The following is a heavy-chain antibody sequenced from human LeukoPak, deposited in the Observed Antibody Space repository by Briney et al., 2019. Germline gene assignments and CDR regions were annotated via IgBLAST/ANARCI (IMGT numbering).Heavy chain of an antibody. J-gene: IGHJ4*02. V-gene: IGHV1-18*01. CDR3: ARDSYVVATLRHFDY. D-gene: IGHD5-12*01. CDR2: ISAYNGNT. CDR1: GYTFTSYG. Sequence: ASVKVSCKASGYTFTSYGISWVRQAPGQGLEWMGWISAYNGNTNYAQKLQRRVTMTTDTSTSTAYMELRSLRSDDTAVYYCARDSYVVATLRHFDYWGQGTLVTVCS.